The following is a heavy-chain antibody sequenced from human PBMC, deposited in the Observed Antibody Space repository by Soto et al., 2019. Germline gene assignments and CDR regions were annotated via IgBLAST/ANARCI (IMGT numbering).Heavy chain of an antibody. CDR3: ARGPRWFGESPPVNYYFDY. J-gene: IGHJ4*02. Sequence: QVQVVESGGGVVQPEKSLRLSCAASGFTFSTYVMHWVRQAPGGGLEWVTVIWYDGRIKYYADPVNGRFTISRGNSKNTVDLQMNSLRAEDTGVYYGARGPRWFGESPPVNYYFDYWGQGTLVTVSS. CDR2: IWYDGRIK. CDR1: GFTFSTYV. V-gene: IGHV3-33*01. D-gene: IGHD3-10*01.